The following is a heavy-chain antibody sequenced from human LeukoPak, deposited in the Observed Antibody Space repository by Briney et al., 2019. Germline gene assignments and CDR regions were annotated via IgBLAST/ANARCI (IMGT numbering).Heavy chain of an antibody. V-gene: IGHV4-4*07. CDR3: AREGDIVAETAFDI. D-gene: IGHD5-12*01. CDR2: IYTSGST. Sequence: PSETLSLTCTVYGGSISSYYWSWIRQPAGKGLEWIGRIYTSGSTNYNPSLKSRVTMSVDTSKNQFSLKLSSVTAADTAVYYCAREGDIVAETAFDIWGQGTMVTVSS. CDR1: GGSISSYY. J-gene: IGHJ3*02.